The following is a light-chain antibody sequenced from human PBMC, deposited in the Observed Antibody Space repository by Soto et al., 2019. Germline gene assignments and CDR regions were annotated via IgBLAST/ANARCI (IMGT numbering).Light chain of an antibody. CDR1: QMVTSSQ. J-gene: IGKJ5*01. Sequence: EVVWMESGGTLSMYKGEGVTLSCRAGQMVTSSQLAWYQQKPGQAPRLLVFGASSRVLGIPDRFSGSGSGTDFTLTISRLEPEDFAVDYCHHYGSSSLPFGQRTLLEI. CDR3: HHYGSSSLP. V-gene: IGKV3-20*01. CDR2: GAS.